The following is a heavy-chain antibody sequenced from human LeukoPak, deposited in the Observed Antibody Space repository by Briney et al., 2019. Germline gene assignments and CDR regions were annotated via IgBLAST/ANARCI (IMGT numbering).Heavy chain of an antibody. CDR1: GGSFSGYY. J-gene: IGHJ4*02. D-gene: IGHD5-18*01. CDR2: INHSGST. Sequence: SETLSLTCAVYGGSFSGYYWSWLRQPPGKGLEWIGEINHSGSTNYNPSLKSRVTISVDTSKNQFSLKLSSVTAADTAVYYCASLRPSRGYSYGYRDYWGQGTLVIVSS. V-gene: IGHV4-34*01. CDR3: ASLRPSRGYSYGYRDY.